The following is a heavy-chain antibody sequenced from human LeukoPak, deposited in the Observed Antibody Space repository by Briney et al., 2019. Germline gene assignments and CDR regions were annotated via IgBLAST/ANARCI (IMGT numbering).Heavy chain of an antibody. CDR1: GFTFSDYY. CDR3: AKSGGSGSDAYYYYGMDV. CDR2: ISYDGSNK. J-gene: IGHJ6*02. D-gene: IGHD3-10*01. Sequence: GGSLRLSCAASGFTFSDYYMSWIRQAPGKGLEWVAVISYDGSNKYYADSVKGRFTISRDNSKNTLYLQMNSLRAEDTAVYYCAKSGGSGSDAYYYYGMDVWGQGTTVTVSS. V-gene: IGHV3-30*18.